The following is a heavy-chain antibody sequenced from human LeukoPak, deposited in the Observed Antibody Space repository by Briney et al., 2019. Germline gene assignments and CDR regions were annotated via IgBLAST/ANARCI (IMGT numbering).Heavy chain of an antibody. CDR1: GGSISSSSYY. D-gene: IGHD5-18*01. V-gene: IGHV4-39*07. CDR3: ARVVSGYSYGYHYYYMDV. J-gene: IGHJ6*03. Sequence: SETLSLTCTVSGGSISSSSYYWGWLRQPPGKGLEGIGSIYYSGSTYYNPSLKSRVTISVDTSQNQFSLKLSSVTAAETAVYYCARVVSGYSYGYHYYYMDVWGKGTTVTVSS. CDR2: IYYSGST.